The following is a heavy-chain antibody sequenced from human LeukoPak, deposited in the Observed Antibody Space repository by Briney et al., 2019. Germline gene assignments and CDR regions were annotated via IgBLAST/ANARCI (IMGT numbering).Heavy chain of an antibody. D-gene: IGHD4-17*01. CDR3: ARGVPTVTKGADI. CDR2: IYHSGST. J-gene: IGHJ3*02. Sequence: SETLSLTCTVSGYSISSGYYWGWIRQPPGKGLEWIGSIYHSGSTYYNPSLKSRVTISVDKSKNQFSLKLSSVTAADTAVYYCARGVPTVTKGADIWGQGTMVTVSS. V-gene: IGHV4-38-2*02. CDR1: GYSISSGYY.